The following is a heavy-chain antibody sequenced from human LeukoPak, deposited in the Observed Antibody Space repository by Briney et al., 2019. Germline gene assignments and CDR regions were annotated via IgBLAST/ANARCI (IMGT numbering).Heavy chain of an antibody. D-gene: IGHD3-22*01. CDR3: TRGDSSGFYSNYFDY. CDR2: ISWNSGSI. J-gene: IGHJ4*02. V-gene: IGHV3-9*01. CDR1: RFTFYDYA. Sequence: PGGSLRLSCAASRFTFYDYAMHWVRQAPGKGLEWVAGISWNSGSIGYADSVKGRFTISRDNAINSLYLQMNSLRAEDTALYYCTRGDSSGFYSNYFDYWGQGALVTVSS.